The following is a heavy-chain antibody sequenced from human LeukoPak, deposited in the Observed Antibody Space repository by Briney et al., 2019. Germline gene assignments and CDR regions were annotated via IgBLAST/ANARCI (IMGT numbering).Heavy chain of an antibody. CDR2: ISGSGGST. Sequence: GGSLRLSCAASGFTFSSSAMSWVRQAPGKGLEWVSGISGSGGSTYYADSVKGRFTISRDNSKNTLYLQMNSLRAEDTAVYYCARDSSGWGYFDYWGQGTLVTVSS. CDR3: ARDSSGWGYFDY. J-gene: IGHJ4*02. CDR1: GFTFSSSA. V-gene: IGHV3-23*01. D-gene: IGHD6-19*01.